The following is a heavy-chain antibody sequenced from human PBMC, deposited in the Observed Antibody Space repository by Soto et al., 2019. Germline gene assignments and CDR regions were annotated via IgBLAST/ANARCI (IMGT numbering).Heavy chain of an antibody. V-gene: IGHV3-53*01. CDR2: LYDLDGT. Sequence: GGSLRLSCEAFGFTVSGKKYVAWVRQAPGKGLEWVSALYDLDGTYYADSVKGRFTTSSDSSRTTVYLQMNSLRPDDTAVYYCARDPNLYCSGTDCYVYWGHGTLVTVSS. D-gene: IGHD2-2*01. J-gene: IGHJ4*01. CDR1: GFTVSGKKY. CDR3: ARDPNLYCSGTDCYVY.